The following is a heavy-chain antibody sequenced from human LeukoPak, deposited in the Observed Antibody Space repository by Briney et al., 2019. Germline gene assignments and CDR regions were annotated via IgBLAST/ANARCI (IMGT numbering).Heavy chain of an antibody. CDR3: ARKRPTYFDS. Sequence: GGSLRLSCAASGFTFSSYWMSWVRQAPGKGLEWVANIKVGGSEKYYVDSVKGRFTISRDNAKNSLYLQMDSLRAEDTAVYYCARKRPTYFDSWGQGTLVTVSS. CDR1: GFTFSSYW. V-gene: IGHV3-7*01. J-gene: IGHJ4*02. CDR2: IKVGGSEK.